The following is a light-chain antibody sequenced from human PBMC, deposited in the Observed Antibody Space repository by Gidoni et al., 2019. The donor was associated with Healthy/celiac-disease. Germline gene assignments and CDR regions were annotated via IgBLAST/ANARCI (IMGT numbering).Light chain of an antibody. Sequence: DIQLTQSPSFLSASVGDRVTITFRASQGISSYLAWYQQKPGQASKLLIYAASTLQSGVPSRFSGSGSGTEFTLTISSLQPEDFATYYCQQLNSYPWTFGQGTKVEIK. J-gene: IGKJ1*01. V-gene: IGKV1-9*01. CDR2: AAS. CDR3: QQLNSYPWT. CDR1: QGISSY.